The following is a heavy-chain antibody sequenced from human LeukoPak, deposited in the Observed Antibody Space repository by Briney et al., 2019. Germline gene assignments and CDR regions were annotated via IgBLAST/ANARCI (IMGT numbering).Heavy chain of an antibody. CDR3: ARVGYYYDSSGYYMYYFDQ. V-gene: IGHV4-59*01. CDR1: GGSISGYY. D-gene: IGHD3-22*01. J-gene: IGHJ4*02. Sequence: SETLSLSCTVSGGSISGYYWSWIRQPPGKGLEWIGYVYYSESTTYNPSFKSRATISLDTSKTQFSLNLTSVTAADTAVYYCARVGYYYDSSGYYMYYFDQWGQGTLVTVSS. CDR2: VYYSEST.